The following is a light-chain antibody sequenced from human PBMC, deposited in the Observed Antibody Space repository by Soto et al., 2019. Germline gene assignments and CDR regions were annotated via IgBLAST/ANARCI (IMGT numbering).Light chain of an antibody. CDR2: GNS. J-gene: IGLJ2*01. V-gene: IGLV1-40*01. Sequence: QSVLTQPPSVSGARGQRVTISCTGSSSNIGAGYDVHWYQQLPGTAPKLLIYGNSNRPSGVPDRFSGSKSGTSASLAITGLLAEDEVDYYCQSYDSSLSAVIFGGGTKVTVL. CDR3: QSYDSSLSAVI. CDR1: SSNIGAGYD.